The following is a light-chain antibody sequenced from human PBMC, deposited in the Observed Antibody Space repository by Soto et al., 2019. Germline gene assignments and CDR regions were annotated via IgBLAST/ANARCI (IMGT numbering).Light chain of an antibody. J-gene: IGLJ1*01. Sequence: QSALTQPASVSGSPGQSITISCTGTSSDVGGYNYVSWYQHHPGKAPKLIIYDVTNRPSGVSHRFSGSKSANTASLTISGLQTADEADYYCSSFTSTSTLYVFGAGTKLTVL. CDR1: SSDVGGYNY. CDR3: SSFTSTSTLYV. V-gene: IGLV2-14*03. CDR2: DVT.